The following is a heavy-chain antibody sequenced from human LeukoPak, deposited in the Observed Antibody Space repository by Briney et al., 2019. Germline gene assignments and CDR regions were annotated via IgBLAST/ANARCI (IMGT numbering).Heavy chain of an antibody. CDR1: GGSFSGYY. CDR3: ARAYGDYFDP. V-gene: IGHV4-59*01. CDR2: IYYSGST. D-gene: IGHD4-17*01. Sequence: SETLSLTCAVYGGSFSGYYWSWIRQPPGKGLEWIGYIYYSGSTNYNPSLKSRVTISVDTSKNQFSLKLSSVTAADTAVYYCARAYGDYFDPWGQGTLVTVSS. J-gene: IGHJ5*02.